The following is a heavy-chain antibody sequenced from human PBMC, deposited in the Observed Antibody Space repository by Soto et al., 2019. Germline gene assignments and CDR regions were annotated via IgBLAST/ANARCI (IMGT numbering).Heavy chain of an antibody. CDR3: AIGSVVVMGAATGGLIY. D-gene: IGHD2-21*01. Sequence: QVQLVQSGAEVQKPGSSVKVSCKASGGTFSSHGITWVRQAPGQGLEWMGGIIPMFGTPKYAQRFQGRVSITADKSTTTAYMELSSLGSEDTAVYYCAIGSVVVMGAATGGLIYWGQGALVTVSS. V-gene: IGHV1-69*06. CDR1: GGTFSSHG. CDR2: IIPMFGTP. J-gene: IGHJ4*02.